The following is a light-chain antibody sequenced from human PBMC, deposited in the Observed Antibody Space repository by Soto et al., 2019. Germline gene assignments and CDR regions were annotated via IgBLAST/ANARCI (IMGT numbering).Light chain of an antibody. CDR3: QQYGSSLFT. V-gene: IGKV3-20*01. CDR1: QSVSSSY. Sequence: EIVLTQSPGTLSLSPGERATLSCRASQSVSSSYLAWYQQKPGQAPRLLIYGASSRTTGIPDRFSGSGSATDFTLTISRLEPEDFAVYYWQQYGSSLFTFGGGTKVEIK. CDR2: GAS. J-gene: IGKJ4*01.